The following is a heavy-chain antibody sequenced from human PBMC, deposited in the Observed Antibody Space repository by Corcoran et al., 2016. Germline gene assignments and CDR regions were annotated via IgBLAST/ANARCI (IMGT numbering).Heavy chain of an antibody. CDR1: GGSFSGYY. CDR2: INHSGST. D-gene: IGHD6-19*01. CDR3: ARGLGSSGWLAALGY. Sequence: QVQLQQWGAGLLKPSETLSLTCAVYGGSFSGYYWSWIRQPPGKGLEWIGEINHSGSTNYNPSLKSRVTISVDTSKNQFSLKLSSVTAADTAVYYCARGLGSSGWLAALGYWGQGTLVTVSS. V-gene: IGHV4-34*01. J-gene: IGHJ4*02.